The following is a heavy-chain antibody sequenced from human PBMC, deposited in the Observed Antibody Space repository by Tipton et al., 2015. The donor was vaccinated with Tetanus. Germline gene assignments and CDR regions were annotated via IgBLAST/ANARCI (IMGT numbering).Heavy chain of an antibody. CDR2: IFHTGST. V-gene: IGHV4-30-2*01. CDR3: ARAAKDSIDMIRGAAPNWFDP. Sequence: WSWIRQPPGMGLEWIGYIFHTGSTYYKPSLKSRVTISADRSKNQFSLRLSSVTPADTAVYYCARAAKDSIDMIRGAAPNWFDPWGQGILVTVSS. D-gene: IGHD3-10*01. J-gene: IGHJ5*02.